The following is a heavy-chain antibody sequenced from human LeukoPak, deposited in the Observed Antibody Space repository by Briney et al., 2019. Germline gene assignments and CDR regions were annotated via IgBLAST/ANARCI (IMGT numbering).Heavy chain of an antibody. CDR2: IKEDGSEK. Sequence: GGSLRLSCAASGFTFSTYWMSWVRQAPGKGLEWVANIKEDGSEKYYGDSVKGRFTISRDNAKNSLYLQMNSLRAEDTAVYYCARGGYEFDYWGQGTLVTVSS. J-gene: IGHJ4*02. CDR1: GFTFSTYW. CDR3: ARGGYEFDY. D-gene: IGHD3-16*01. V-gene: IGHV3-7*01.